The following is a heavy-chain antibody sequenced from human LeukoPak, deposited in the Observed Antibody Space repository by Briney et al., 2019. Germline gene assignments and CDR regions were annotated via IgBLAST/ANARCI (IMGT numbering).Heavy chain of an antibody. CDR1: GFMFSNYG. Sequence: GGSLRLSCAGFGFMFSNYGMHWVRHAPGKGLEWVAVIWYDGSNKYYADSVKGRFTISRDNSKNTLYLQMNSLRAEDTAVYYCAKDKGGYFFDAFDIWGQGTMVTVSS. J-gene: IGHJ3*02. CDR3: AKDKGGYFFDAFDI. CDR2: IWYDGSNK. V-gene: IGHV3-33*06. D-gene: IGHD3-22*01.